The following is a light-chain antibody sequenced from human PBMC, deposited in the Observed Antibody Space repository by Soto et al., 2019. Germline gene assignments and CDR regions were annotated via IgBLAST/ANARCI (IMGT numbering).Light chain of an antibody. CDR3: SSYTTSSTRV. CDR2: NHN. CDR1: SSNIGTNT. V-gene: IGLV1-44*01. Sequence: QSVLTQPPSASGTPGQRVTISCSGSSSNIGTNTVTWYQHLPGAAPKLLIYNHNQRPSGVPDRFSGSTSGTSASLAISGLQSEDEADYYCSSYTTSSTRVFGTGTKLTVL. J-gene: IGLJ1*01.